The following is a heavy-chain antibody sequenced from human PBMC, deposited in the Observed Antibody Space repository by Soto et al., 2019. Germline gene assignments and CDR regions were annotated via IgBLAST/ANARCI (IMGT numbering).Heavy chain of an antibody. Sequence: EVQLVESGGGLVQPGGSLRLSCVASGFTFSSYWMSWVRQAPGKGLEWVANIKQDGSEKYYVDSVKGRFTISRDNAKNSLYLQMNSLRAEDTAVYYCARDAATVTTVWFDPWGQGTLVTVSS. CDR2: IKQDGSEK. CDR3: ARDAATVTTVWFDP. CDR1: GFTFSSYW. D-gene: IGHD4-4*01. J-gene: IGHJ5*02. V-gene: IGHV3-7*01.